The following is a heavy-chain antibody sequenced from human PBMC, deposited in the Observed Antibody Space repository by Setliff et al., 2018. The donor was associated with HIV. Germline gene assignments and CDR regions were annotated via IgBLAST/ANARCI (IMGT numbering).Heavy chain of an antibody. V-gene: IGHV3-23*01. CDR3: ARDRRGYQYESSGYPGFDP. CDR2: IRGSGGST. D-gene: IGHD3-22*01. J-gene: IGHJ5*02. Sequence: PGGSLRLSCAASGFIFSRYGMGWLRQAPGKGLEWLSVIRGSGGSTPYADSVKGRFTISRDNSKNMLFLQMSSLRADDTAVYYCARDRRGYQYESSGYPGFDPWGQGTLVTVSS. CDR1: GFIFSRYG.